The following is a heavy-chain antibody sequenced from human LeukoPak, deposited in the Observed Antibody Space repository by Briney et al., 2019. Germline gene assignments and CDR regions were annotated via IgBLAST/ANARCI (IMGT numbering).Heavy chain of an antibody. CDR2: IYNDGSTT. V-gene: IGHV3-74*01. D-gene: IGHD4-17*01. CDR1: GFMFSKSW. J-gene: IGHJ5*02. Sequence: PGGSLRLSCAASGFMFSKSWMHWVRQVAGKGLVWAARIYNDGSTTNYADSVKGRFTISRDNAANTLFLQMSSLRAEDTAVYYCAREKDDHGDPGPLDAWGQGDLVTVSS. CDR3: AREKDDHGDPGPLDA.